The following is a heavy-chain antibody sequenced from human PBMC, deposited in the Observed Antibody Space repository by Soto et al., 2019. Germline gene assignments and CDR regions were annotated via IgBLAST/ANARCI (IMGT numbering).Heavy chain of an antibody. J-gene: IGHJ4*02. CDR1: GGSFSGYY. Sequence: TSETLSLTCAVYGGSFSGYYWSWIRQPPGKGLEWIGEINHSGSTNYNPSLKSRVTISVDTSKNQFSLKLSSVTAADTAVYYCARGRQRNDIVVVVAATGFFDYWGQGTLVTVSS. CDR2: INHSGST. D-gene: IGHD2-15*01. V-gene: IGHV4-34*01. CDR3: ARGRQRNDIVVVVAATGFFDY.